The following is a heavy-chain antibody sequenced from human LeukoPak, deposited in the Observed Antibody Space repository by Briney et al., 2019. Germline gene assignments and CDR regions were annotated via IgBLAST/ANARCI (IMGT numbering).Heavy chain of an antibody. V-gene: IGHV1-18*01. J-gene: IGHJ4*02. CDR1: GYTLSIYG. D-gene: IGHD3-10*01. Sequence: GASVKVSFKSSGYTLSIYGYSWVWHAPGQGLEWMGWISTYNTNTNYAQRLQGRVAMTTDTSTTTAYMELRSLTSDDTAIYYCARGAWDCYGSGSGVGYFDYWGLGTLVTVSS. CDR2: ISTYNTNT. CDR3: ARGAWDCYGSGSGVGYFDY.